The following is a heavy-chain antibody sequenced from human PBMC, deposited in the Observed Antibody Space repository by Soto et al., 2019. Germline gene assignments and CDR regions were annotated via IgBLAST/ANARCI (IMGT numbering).Heavy chain of an antibody. CDR3: ARVGVPLEWLLGWYFDL. CDR1: GGSISSYY. J-gene: IGHJ2*01. V-gene: IGHV4-59*01. CDR2: IYYSGST. Sequence: QVQLQESGPGLVKPSETLSLTCTVSGGSISSYYWSWIRQPPGKGLEWIGYIYYSGSTNYNPSLKSRVTISVDTSKNQFSLKLSSVTAADTAVYYCARVGVPLEWLLGWYFDLWGRGTLVTVSS. D-gene: IGHD3-3*01.